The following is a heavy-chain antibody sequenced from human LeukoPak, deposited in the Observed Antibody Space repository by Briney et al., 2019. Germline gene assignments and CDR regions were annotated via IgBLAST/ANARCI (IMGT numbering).Heavy chain of an antibody. CDR3: ARNPLGVVIDDY. V-gene: IGHV1-18*01. D-gene: IGHD3-3*01. Sequence: ASVKVSCKASGYTFTSYCISGVRQAPGQGLEWMGWISSYNGNTNYAQKLQGRVTMTTDTSTSTAYMELRSLRSDDTAVYYCARNPLGVVIDDYWGQGTLVNVSS. CDR2: ISSYNGNT. J-gene: IGHJ4*02. CDR1: GYTFTSYC.